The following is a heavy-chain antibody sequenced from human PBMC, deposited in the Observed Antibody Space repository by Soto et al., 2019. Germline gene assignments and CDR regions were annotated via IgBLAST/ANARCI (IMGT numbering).Heavy chain of an antibody. Sequence: ASVKVSCKASGYTFTSYGISWVRQAPGQGLEWMGWISAYNGNTNYAQKLQGRVTMTTDTSTSKAYMELRSLRSDDTAVYYCARDRGYRGSMVRGVIPFDYWGQGTLVTVSS. V-gene: IGHV1-18*01. CDR3: ARDRGYRGSMVRGVIPFDY. D-gene: IGHD3-10*01. CDR1: GYTFTSYG. CDR2: ISAYNGNT. J-gene: IGHJ4*02.